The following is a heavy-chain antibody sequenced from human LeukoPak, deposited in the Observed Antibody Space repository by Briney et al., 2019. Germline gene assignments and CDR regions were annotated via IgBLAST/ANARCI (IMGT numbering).Heavy chain of an antibody. CDR1: GFTFSSYS. V-gene: IGHV3-21*01. CDR2: ISSSSSYI. J-gene: IGHJ4*02. D-gene: IGHD3-22*01. CDR3: AREADYYDSSGYSPLLGY. Sequence: LGGSLRLSCAASGFTFSSYSMHWVRQAPGKGLEWVSSISSSSSYIYYADSVKGRFTISRDNAKNSLYLQMNSLRAEDTAVYYCAREADYYDSSGYSPLLGYWGQGTLVTVSS.